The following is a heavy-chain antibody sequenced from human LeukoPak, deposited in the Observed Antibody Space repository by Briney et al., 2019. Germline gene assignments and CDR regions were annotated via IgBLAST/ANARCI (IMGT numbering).Heavy chain of an antibody. J-gene: IGHJ6*02. CDR2: ISWNSGSI. V-gene: IGHV3-9*01. D-gene: IGHD5-18*01. CDR1: GFTFDDYG. CDR3: AKDRANTAMGLYYYYGMDV. Sequence: GGSLRLSCAASGFTFDDYGMHWVRQAPGKGLEWVSGISWNSGSIDYADSVKGRFTISRDNAKNSLYLQMNSLRAEDTALYYCAKDRANTAMGLYYYYGMDVWGQGTTVTVSS.